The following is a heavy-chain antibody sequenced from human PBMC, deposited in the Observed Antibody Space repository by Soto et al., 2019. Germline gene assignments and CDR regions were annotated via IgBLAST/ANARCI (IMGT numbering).Heavy chain of an antibody. D-gene: IGHD4-4*01. CDR1: GFTLNSYA. Sequence: HPGGSLGLSCAASGFTLNSYAMSWVRQAPGKGLEWVSAISGSGGSTYYADSVKGRFTISRDNSKNTLYLQMNSLRAEDTAVYYCAKTASRLQSKPPPFDYWGQGTLVTVSP. CDR3: AKTASRLQSKPPPFDY. J-gene: IGHJ4*02. CDR2: ISGSGGST. V-gene: IGHV3-23*01.